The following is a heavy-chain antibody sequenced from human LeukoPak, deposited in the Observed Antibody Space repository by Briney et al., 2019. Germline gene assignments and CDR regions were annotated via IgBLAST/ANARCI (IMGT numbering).Heavy chain of an antibody. D-gene: IGHD2-2*01. CDR1: GGSFSSRGYY. CDR3: ARVMGLVPTAIVYNWFDA. J-gene: IGHJ5*02. CDR2: IYFSGST. V-gene: IGHV4-31*03. Sequence: PSETLSLTCTVSGGSFSSRGYYWSWLRQYPGKGLEWLGYIYFSGSTYYNPSLKSRLTISVDTSKNQFSLKLSPVTAADTAVYYCARVMGLVPTAIVYNWFDAWGQGTLVTVSS.